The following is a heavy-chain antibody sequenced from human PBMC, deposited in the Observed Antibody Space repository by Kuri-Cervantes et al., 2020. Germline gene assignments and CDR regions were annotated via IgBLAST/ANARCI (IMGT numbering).Heavy chain of an antibody. V-gene: IGHV1-2*02. D-gene: IGHD3-3*01. CDR1: GYTFTGYY. J-gene: IGHJ6*02. CDR3: ARRALTYYDFWSGYFSYYYYGMDV. CDR2: INPNSGGT. Sequence: ASVKVSCKASGYTFTGYYMHWVRQAPGQGLEWMGWINPNSGGTNYAQKFQGRVTMTRDTSTSTVYMELSSLRSEDTAVYYCARRALTYYDFWSGYFSYYYYGMDVWGQGTTVTVSS.